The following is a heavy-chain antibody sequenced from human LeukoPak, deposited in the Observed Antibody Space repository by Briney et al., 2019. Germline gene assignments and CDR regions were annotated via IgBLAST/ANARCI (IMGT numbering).Heavy chain of an antibody. V-gene: IGHV4-34*01. CDR2: INHSVTT. CDR3: ARTTYDRPRVVRD. Sequence: GSLRLSCAASGFTFSSYGMHWVRQPPGKGLEWIGGINHSVTTNYNPSLKSRGAISLDSSKKQFYLNLSSETAADTAVYFCARTTYDRPRVVRDWSRGTLVTVSS. CDR1: GFTFSSYG. D-gene: IGHD5-12*01. J-gene: IGHJ4*02.